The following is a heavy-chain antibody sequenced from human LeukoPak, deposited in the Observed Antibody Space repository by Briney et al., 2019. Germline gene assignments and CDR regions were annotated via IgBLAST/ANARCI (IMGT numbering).Heavy chain of an antibody. Sequence: SETLSLTCTVSGGSISSGSYYWSWIRQPAGKGLEWIGRIYTSGSTNYNPSLKSRVTISVDTSKNQFSLKLSSVTAADTAVYYCARAPVTGSGSYNFWGQGTLVTVSS. CDR3: ARAPVTGSGSYNF. J-gene: IGHJ4*02. CDR1: GGSISSGSYY. D-gene: IGHD3-10*01. CDR2: IYTSGST. V-gene: IGHV4-61*02.